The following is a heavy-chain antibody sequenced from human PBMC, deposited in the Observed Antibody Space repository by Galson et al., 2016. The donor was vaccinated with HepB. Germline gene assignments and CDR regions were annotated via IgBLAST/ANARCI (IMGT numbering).Heavy chain of an antibody. CDR3: ANIGAFNI. CDR2: IYSAGKT. CDR1: GFTVGYNY. J-gene: IGHJ3*02. V-gene: IGHV3-53*01. Sequence: SLRLSCAASGFTVGYNYITWVRQPPGKGLEWVSLIYSAGKTYYADSVKGRFTISRDHSKNTVYLQMNSLRADDTAMYYCANIGAFNIWGQGTMVTVSS.